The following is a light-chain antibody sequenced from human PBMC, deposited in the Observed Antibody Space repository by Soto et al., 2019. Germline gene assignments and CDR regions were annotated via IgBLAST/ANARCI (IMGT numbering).Light chain of an antibody. Sequence: DIQLTQSPSFLSASVGDSVTITCRASQGISTYLAWYQQKPGQAPKLLSYVASTLQSGVPSRFSGSGSTTVFALPTPIHYREKFASNSCERLNSYSRNVGGVTKLDSK. V-gene: IGKV1-9*01. CDR2: VAS. CDR3: ERLNSYSRN. CDR1: QGISTY. J-gene: IGKJ4*01.